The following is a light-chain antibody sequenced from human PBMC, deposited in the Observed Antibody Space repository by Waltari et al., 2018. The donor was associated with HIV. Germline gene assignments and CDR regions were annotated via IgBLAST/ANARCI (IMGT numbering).Light chain of an antibody. CDR3: YSRDSSGNHGV. V-gene: IGLV3-19*01. CDR2: GDN. Sequence: SSGVTQDPAVSVALGQTIKINCQGASLRTYFESWYQQKPRQPTVLVIYGDNNRPSGIPDRFSCARLGDTVSLTLPGAQAEDEAYYYCYSRDSSGNHGVFGRGTRLTVL. CDR1: SLRTYF. J-gene: IGLJ2*01.